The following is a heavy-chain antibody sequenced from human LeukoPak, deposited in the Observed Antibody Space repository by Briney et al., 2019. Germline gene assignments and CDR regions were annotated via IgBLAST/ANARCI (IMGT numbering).Heavy chain of an antibody. D-gene: IGHD3-22*01. V-gene: IGHV5-51*01. CDR3: AILRYLYYYDSSGRPHNSDY. J-gene: IGHJ4*02. CDR2: IYPGDSDT. CDR1: GYSFTSYW. Sequence: GESLKISCKGSGYSFTSYWIGWVRQMPGKGLEWMGIIYPGDSDTRYSPSFQGQVTISADKSISTAHLQWSSLKASDTAMYYCAILRYLYYYDSSGRPHNSDYWGQGTLVTVSS.